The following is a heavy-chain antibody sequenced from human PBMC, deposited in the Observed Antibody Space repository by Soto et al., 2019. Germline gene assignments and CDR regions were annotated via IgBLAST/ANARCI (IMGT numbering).Heavy chain of an antibody. V-gene: IGHV3-33*01. CDR1: GFVFTNYG. Sequence: GGSLRLSCAASGFVFTNYGMHWVRQAPGKGLEWVAVIWYDGSNKYYADPVKGRFTISRDNSKNTLYLQMNSLRAEDTAVHYCASSGRGDFTAMVNYYHYGMDVWGQGSTLTVSS. CDR2: IWYDGSNK. D-gene: IGHD5-18*01. J-gene: IGHJ6*02. CDR3: ASSGRGDFTAMVNYYHYGMDV.